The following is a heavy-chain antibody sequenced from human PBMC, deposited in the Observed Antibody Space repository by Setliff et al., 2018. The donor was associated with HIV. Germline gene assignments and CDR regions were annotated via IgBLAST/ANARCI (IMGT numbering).Heavy chain of an antibody. CDR3: AKSFASGPTNWNIDV. CDR1: GGSFRGYY. Sequence: SETLSLTCAVYGGSFRGYYWSWIRQPPGKGLEWIGEINHSGSTNYNPSLKSRVTISVDTSKNQFSLELSSVTAADTAVYYCAKSFASGPTNWNIDVWGKGTTVT. V-gene: IGHV4-34*01. J-gene: IGHJ6*03. D-gene: IGHD1-1*01. CDR2: INHSGST.